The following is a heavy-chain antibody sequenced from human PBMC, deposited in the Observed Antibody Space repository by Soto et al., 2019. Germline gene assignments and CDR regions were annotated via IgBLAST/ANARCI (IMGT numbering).Heavy chain of an antibody. CDR1: GGSISSGDYY. Sequence: QVQLQESGPGLVKPSQTLSLTCTVSGGSISSGDYYWSWIRQPPGKGLEWIGYIYYSGSTYYNPALKTRVTISVDTSKNQCSLKLSSVTAADTAVYYCARDFGDSSGYYSDWFDPWGQGTLVTVSS. V-gene: IGHV4-30-4*01. CDR2: IYYSGST. J-gene: IGHJ5*02. CDR3: ARDFGDSSGYYSDWFDP. D-gene: IGHD3-22*01.